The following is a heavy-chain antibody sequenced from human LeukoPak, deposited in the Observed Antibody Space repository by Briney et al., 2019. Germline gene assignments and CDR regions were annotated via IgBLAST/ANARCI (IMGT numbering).Heavy chain of an antibody. V-gene: IGHV3-48*02. D-gene: IGHD3-9*01. CDR3: ARDHDWAFDL. CDR1: GFPFGSYV. J-gene: IGHJ4*02. CDR2: INHNAEMI. Sequence: GGSLRLSCEGSGFPFGSYVMSWVRQAPGKGMEWIAYINHNAEMIFYPDFVKGRFTISRDNPKKSLYLQMNALRYEDTAIYYCARDHDWAFDLWGQGTLVTVSS.